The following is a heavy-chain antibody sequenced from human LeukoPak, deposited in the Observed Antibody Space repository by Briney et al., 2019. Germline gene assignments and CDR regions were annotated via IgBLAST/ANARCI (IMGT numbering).Heavy chain of an antibody. J-gene: IGHJ4*02. D-gene: IGHD3-22*01. CDR3: AKDLRVDSSGYYGDGLDY. CDR1: GFTFSSYA. Sequence: GGSLRLSCAASGFTFSSYAMSWVRQAPGKGLEWVSAISGSGGSTYYADSVKGRFTISRDNSKNTLYLQMNSLRAEDTAVYYCAKDLRVDSSGYYGDGLDYWGQGTLVTVSS. CDR2: ISGSGGST. V-gene: IGHV3-23*01.